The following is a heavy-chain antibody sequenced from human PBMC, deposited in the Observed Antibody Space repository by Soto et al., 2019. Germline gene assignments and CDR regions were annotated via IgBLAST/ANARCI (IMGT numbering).Heavy chain of an antibody. D-gene: IGHD2-21*01. CDR1: VGSFSDHF. CDR3: ARGTSLTGVLQRDAPDKYSFDF. CDR2: VNDYGTR. V-gene: IGHV4-34*01. J-gene: IGHJ5*01. Sequence: PAETLSLTCAVYVGSFSDHFWTWMRQAPGKDLEWIGEVNDYGTRIYNPSLKSRATVSADTSKNQFSLKLRSVTAADTAVYYCARGTSLTGVLQRDAPDKYSFDFWSQGTLVTV.